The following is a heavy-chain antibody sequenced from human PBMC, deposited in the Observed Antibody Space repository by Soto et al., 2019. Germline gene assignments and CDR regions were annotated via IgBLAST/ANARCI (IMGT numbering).Heavy chain of an antibody. Sequence: GGSLRLSCAASGFTFSSYAMSWVRQAPGKGLEWVSAISGSGGSTYYADSVKGRFTISRDNSKNTLYLQMNSRRAEDTAVYYCTHPSQDLPARSPYYSYDMDVWGQGTTVTVSS. V-gene: IGHV3-23*01. J-gene: IGHJ6*02. CDR2: ISGSGGST. CDR1: GFTFSSYA. CDR3: THPSQDLPARSPYYSYDMDV. D-gene: IGHD2-2*01.